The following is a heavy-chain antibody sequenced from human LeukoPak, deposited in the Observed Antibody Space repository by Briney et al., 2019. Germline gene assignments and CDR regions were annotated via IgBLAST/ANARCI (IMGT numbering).Heavy chain of an antibody. J-gene: IGHJ4*02. CDR1: GFSFSGIS. V-gene: IGHV3-23*01. D-gene: IGHD5-18*01. CDR2: VTGSDDET. Sequence: GGSLRLSCAASGFSFSGISMTWVRQAPGKGLEWVSTVTGSDDETYYADSVRGRFTISRDYSRNTVHLQLNSLRVEDTAIYYCAKGPRLRNGYHVDSWGQGTLVIVSS. CDR3: AKGPRLRNGYHVDS.